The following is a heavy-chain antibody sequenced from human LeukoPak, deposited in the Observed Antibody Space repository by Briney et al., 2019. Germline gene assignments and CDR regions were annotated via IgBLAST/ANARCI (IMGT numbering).Heavy chain of an antibody. V-gene: IGHV3-30*02. CDR3: AKDLGDGYASDY. Sequence: GGSLRLSCAASGFTFSSYGMHWFRQAPGKGLEWVAFIRYDGSNKYYADSVKGRFTISRDNSKNTLYLQMNSLRAEDTAVYYCAKDLGDGYASDYWGQGTLVTVSS. J-gene: IGHJ4*02. CDR2: IRYDGSNK. D-gene: IGHD5-24*01. CDR1: GFTFSSYG.